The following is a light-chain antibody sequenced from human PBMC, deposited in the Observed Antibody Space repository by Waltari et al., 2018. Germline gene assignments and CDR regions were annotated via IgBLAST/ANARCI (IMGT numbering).Light chain of an antibody. J-gene: IGKJ1*01. CDR1: QNITYN. CDR3: QQYDDWPRT. V-gene: IGKV3-15*01. Sequence: EIVMTQSPAPLSVSPGESATLSCRAPQNITYNLAWYQQRPGQPPRLVMYGASTRAAGVPRRFSGRGSGTDFTLTISSLQSEDFAVYYCQQYDDWPRTFGQGTKVEIK. CDR2: GAS.